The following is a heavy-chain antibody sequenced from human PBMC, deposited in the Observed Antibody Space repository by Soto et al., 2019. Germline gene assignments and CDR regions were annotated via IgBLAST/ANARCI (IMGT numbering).Heavy chain of an antibody. CDR3: ARGRTDSGYCTNRLDP. Sequence: SVKVSCKASGGTFGSDAITWVRQAPGQGLEWVGRIIPIFGTTNYAQNLQGRVTISADKSTLTSYMELHSLTSDDTALYYCARGRTDSGYCTNRLDPWCQGTQVTVSS. D-gene: IGHD3-22*01. V-gene: IGHV1-69*06. CDR2: IIPIFGTT. J-gene: IGHJ5*02. CDR1: GGTFGSDA.